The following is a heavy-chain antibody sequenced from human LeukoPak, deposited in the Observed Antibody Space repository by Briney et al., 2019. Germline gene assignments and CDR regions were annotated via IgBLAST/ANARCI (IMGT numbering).Heavy chain of an antibody. J-gene: IGHJ4*02. CDR2: IDPNTGGT. D-gene: IGHD1-26*01. CDR1: GDTFTNYY. CDR3: ASLYDIVGTTVDY. V-gene: IGHV1-2*06. Sequence: GASLKVSCKTSGDTFTNYYIHWMRQAPGQGLKWMGRIDPNTGGTKSAKNFQGRVTMTRDTSISTAYMALSGLRSDDTAVYYCASLYDIVGTTVDYWGQGTLVTVSS.